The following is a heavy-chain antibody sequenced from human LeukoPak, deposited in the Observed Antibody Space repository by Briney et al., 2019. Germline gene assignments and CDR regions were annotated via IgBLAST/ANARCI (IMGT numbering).Heavy chain of an antibody. V-gene: IGHV3-7*01. CDR3: ARDTAMAVGGDAFDI. J-gene: IGHJ3*02. CDR1: GFTFSSYW. Sequence: TGGSLRLSCAASGFTFSSYWMSWVRQAPGKGLEWVANIKQDGSEKYYVDSVKGRFTISRDNAKNSLYLQMNSLRAEDTAVYYCARDTAMAVGGDAFDIWGQGTMVTVSS. D-gene: IGHD5-18*01. CDR2: IKQDGSEK.